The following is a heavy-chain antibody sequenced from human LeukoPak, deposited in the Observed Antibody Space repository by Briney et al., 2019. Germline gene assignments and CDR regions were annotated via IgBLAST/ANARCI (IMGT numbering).Heavy chain of an antibody. D-gene: IGHD1-26*01. Sequence: SETLSLTCTVSGGSISSGGYYWSWIRQPPGKGLEWIGHIFHNGGTNYNPSLRSRVTITIDTSKSEFSLTLNSLTAADTAVYYCARGGVMFDPWGQGTLVTVSS. CDR3: ARGGVMFDP. J-gene: IGHJ5*02. V-gene: IGHV4-61*08. CDR2: IFHNGGT. CDR1: GGSISSGGYY.